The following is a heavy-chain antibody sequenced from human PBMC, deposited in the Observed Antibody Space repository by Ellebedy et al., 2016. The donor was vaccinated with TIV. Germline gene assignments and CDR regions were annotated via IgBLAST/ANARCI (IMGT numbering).Heavy chain of an antibody. V-gene: IGHV4-59*01. J-gene: IGHJ5*01. CDR2: IYSSGTT. Sequence: SETLPLTXSVSGGSISRNYWSWIRQSPGKGLEWIGYIYSSGTTNYNPFLKSRVTISVDTSKNQFSLNLRSVTAADTAVYFCAKVVVKGEILPSAFDYWGRGTLVTVSS. CDR1: GGSISRNY. D-gene: IGHD2-15*01. CDR3: AKVVVKGEILPSAFDY.